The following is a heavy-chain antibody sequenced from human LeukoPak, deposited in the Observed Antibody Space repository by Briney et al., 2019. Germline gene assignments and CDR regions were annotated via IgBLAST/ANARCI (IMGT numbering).Heavy chain of an antibody. Sequence: ASVKVSCKASGYTFTSYGISWVRQAPGQGLEWMGWISAYNGNTNYAQKLQGRVTMTTDTSTSTAYMELRSLRSDDTAVYYCARGEDYYDSSGYYSLRFDYWGQETLVTVSS. D-gene: IGHD3-22*01. CDR2: ISAYNGNT. CDR1: GYTFTSYG. J-gene: IGHJ4*02. V-gene: IGHV1-18*01. CDR3: ARGEDYYDSSGYYSLRFDY.